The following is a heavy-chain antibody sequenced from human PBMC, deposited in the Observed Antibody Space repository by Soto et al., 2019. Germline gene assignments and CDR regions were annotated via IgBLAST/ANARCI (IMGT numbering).Heavy chain of an antibody. CDR1: GYTFTSYV. D-gene: IGHD6-19*01. J-gene: IGHJ6*02. V-gene: IGHV1-18*01. CDR2: ISAYNGNT. Sequence: ASVKVSCKASGYTFTSYVISWVRQAPAQGLEWMGWISAYNGNTNFAQKLQGRVTMTTDTSTSTAYMELRSLRSDDTAVYYCARVVATVAGPYGMDVWGQGTTVTVSS. CDR3: ARVVATVAGPYGMDV.